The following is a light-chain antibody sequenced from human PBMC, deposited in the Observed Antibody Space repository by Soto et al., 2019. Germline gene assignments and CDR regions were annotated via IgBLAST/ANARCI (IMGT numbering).Light chain of an antibody. J-gene: IGKJ5*01. CDR3: QKYSSVIT. V-gene: IGKV1-27*01. CDR2: AAS. Sequence: DIQMTQSPSSLSASVGDRVTITCRASQGISNFLAWDQQKPGKDPKLLISAASTLQSGVPPRFSGSGSGTDFTLTITSLQPDDVTTYYCQKYSSVITFGQGTRLEMK. CDR1: QGISNF.